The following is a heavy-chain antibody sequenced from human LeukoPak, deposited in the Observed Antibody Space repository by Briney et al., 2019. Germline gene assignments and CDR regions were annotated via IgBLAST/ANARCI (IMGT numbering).Heavy chain of an antibody. CDR1: GFTFSSYG. J-gene: IGHJ4*02. Sequence: GGTLRLSCAASGFTFSSYGMSWVRQAPGKGLEWVSAISGSGGSTYYADSVKGRFTISRDNSKNTLYLQMNSLRAEDTAVYYCAKDGNWARFENWGQGTLVTVSS. CDR2: ISGSGGST. V-gene: IGHV3-23*01. D-gene: IGHD7-27*01. CDR3: AKDGNWARFEN.